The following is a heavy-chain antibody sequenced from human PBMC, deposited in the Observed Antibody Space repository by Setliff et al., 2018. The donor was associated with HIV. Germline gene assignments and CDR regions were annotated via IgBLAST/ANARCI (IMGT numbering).Heavy chain of an antibody. V-gene: IGHV4-34*01. J-gene: IGHJ2*01. CDR3: AREGGQGYSGSGSFYHRNFDL. Sequence: SETLSLTCAVYGGSLSGYYWSWVRQSPGRGVEWIGEINQSGNTNFNPSLKSRLIISVDTSKSQFSLKLTSVTAADTALYYCAREGGQGYSGSGSFYHRNFDLWGRGTLVTVSS. D-gene: IGHD3-10*01. CDR2: INQSGNT. CDR1: GGSLSGYY.